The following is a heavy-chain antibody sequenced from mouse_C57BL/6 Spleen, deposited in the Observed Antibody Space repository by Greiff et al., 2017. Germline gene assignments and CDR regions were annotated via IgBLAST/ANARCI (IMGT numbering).Heavy chain of an antibody. CDR1: GYTFTSYW. V-gene: IGHV1-64*01. D-gene: IGHD1-1*01. CDR3: AREALYYGSSYWYFEV. J-gene: IGHJ1*03. Sequence: QVQLQQPGAELVKPGASVKLSCKASGYTFTSYWMHWVKQRPGQGLEWIGMIHPNSGSTNYNEKFKSKATLTVDKSSSTAYMQLSSLTSEDSAVYYCAREALYYGSSYWYFEVWGTGTTVTVSS. CDR2: IHPNSGST.